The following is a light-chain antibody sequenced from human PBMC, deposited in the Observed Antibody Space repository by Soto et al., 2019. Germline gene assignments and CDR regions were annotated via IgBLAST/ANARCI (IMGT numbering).Light chain of an antibody. J-gene: IGKJ1*01. CDR1: QSVLYSSNNKNY. CDR3: QQYNSYWT. CDR2: WAS. V-gene: IGKV4-1*01. Sequence: IVMTQSPDSLAVSLVERATINFKSSQSVLYSSNNKNYLAWYQQKPGQPPKALIYWASTRESGVPDRFSGSGSGTEFTLTISSLQPDDFATYYCQQYNSYWTFGQGTKVDIK.